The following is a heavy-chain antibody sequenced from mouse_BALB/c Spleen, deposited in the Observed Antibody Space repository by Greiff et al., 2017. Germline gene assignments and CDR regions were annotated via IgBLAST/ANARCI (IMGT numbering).Heavy chain of an antibody. CDR1: GFYINDYY. D-gene: IGHD1-2*01. CDR2: IVPENGDT. CDR3: SARGKRRYYAMDY. Sequence: VQLQQSGAELVRPGASVSLSCTASGFYINDYYMHWVKQRPEQGLEWIGWIVPENGDTDYAPKFQGKATMTADTSSNPAYLQFSGLTSEDTAVYYCSARGKRRYYAMDYGGQGTSVTVSS. V-gene: IGHV14-4*02. J-gene: IGHJ4*01.